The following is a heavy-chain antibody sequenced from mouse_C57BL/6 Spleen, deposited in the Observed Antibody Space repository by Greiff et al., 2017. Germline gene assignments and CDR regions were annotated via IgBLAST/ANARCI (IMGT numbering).Heavy chain of an antibody. Sequence: QVQLKQPGAELVMPGASVKLSCKASGYTFTSYWMHWVKQRPGQGLEWIGEIDPSDSYTNYNQKFKGKSTLTVDKSSSTAYMQLSSLTSEDSAVYYCARKRDYYGSRFPFYAMDYWGQGTSVTVSS. CDR2: IDPSDSYT. V-gene: IGHV1-69*01. CDR3: ARKRDYYGSRFPFYAMDY. D-gene: IGHD1-1*01. J-gene: IGHJ4*01. CDR1: GYTFTSYW.